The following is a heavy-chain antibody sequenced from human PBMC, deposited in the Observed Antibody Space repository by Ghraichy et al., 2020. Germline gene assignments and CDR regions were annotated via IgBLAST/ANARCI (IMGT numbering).Heavy chain of an antibody. CDR1: GGSFSGYY. V-gene: IGHV4-34*01. Sequence: GSLRLSCAVYGGSFSGYYWSWIRQPPGKGLEWIGEINHSGSTNYNPSLKSRVTISVDTSKNQFSLKLSSVTAADTAVYYCARSFWSGYFVGPWGQGTLVTVSS. D-gene: IGHD3-3*01. J-gene: IGHJ5*02. CDR2: INHSGST. CDR3: ARSFWSGYFVGP.